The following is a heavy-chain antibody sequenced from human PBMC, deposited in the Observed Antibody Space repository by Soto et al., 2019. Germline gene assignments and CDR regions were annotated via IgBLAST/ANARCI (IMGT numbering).Heavy chain of an antibody. V-gene: IGHV3-20*01. D-gene: IGHD6-13*01. CDR3: ANSLGYSSSWPDY. CDR2: FNWNGNYI. Sequence: PGGSLRLSCAASGFTFDDYGMSWVRQVPGKGLEWVSSFNWNGNYIDYADSVRGRFTISRDSAKKSLYLEMNNLRAEDTALYRCANSLGYSSSWPDYWGQGTLVTVSS. J-gene: IGHJ4*02. CDR1: GFTFDDYG.